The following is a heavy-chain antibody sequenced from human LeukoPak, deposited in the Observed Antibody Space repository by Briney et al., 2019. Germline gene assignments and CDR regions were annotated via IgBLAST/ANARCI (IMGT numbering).Heavy chain of an antibody. CDR3: AREGSAGTPAY. D-gene: IGHD3-10*01. J-gene: IGHJ4*02. Sequence: ASVSVSCKASGYTFTSYYMHWVRQAPGQGLEWMGIIIPRGGGTDYAQKFQGRVTMTRDTSTSTVYMDLSSLRSEDTAVYYCAREGSAGTPAYWGRGTLVTVCS. V-gene: IGHV1-46*01. CDR1: GYTFTSYY. CDR2: IIPRGGGT.